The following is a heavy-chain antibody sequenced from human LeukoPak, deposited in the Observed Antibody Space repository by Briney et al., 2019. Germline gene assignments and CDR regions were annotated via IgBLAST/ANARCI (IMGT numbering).Heavy chain of an antibody. J-gene: IGHJ4*02. CDR1: RYTFTDYY. CDR2: INPNSGGT. V-gene: IGHV1-2*02. Sequence: GASVKVSCKASRYTFTDYYIHWVRQAPGQGLEWMGWINPNSGGTNYAQKFLGRVTMTGDTSISTAYMELSRLRPDDTAVYYCARVDTVGTVNPFYWGQGTLVTVSS. D-gene: IGHD5-12*01. CDR3: ARVDTVGTVNPFY.